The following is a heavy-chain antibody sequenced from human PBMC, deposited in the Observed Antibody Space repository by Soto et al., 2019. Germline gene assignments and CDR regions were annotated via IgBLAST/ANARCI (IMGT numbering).Heavy chain of an antibody. V-gene: IGHV3-7*01. J-gene: IGHJ4*02. CDR2: IKPEGGEE. CDR1: GFTFSNYW. Sequence: EVQLVESGGGLVQPEGSLRLSCSASGFTFSNYWMNWVRQAPGKGLEWVANIKPEGGEEYYVDSVKGRFTISRDNAKNSLYLQMNNLRDDDTALYYCVRDAHRGGDYDYWGQGALVTVSS. CDR3: VRDAHRGGDYDY. D-gene: IGHD3-16*01.